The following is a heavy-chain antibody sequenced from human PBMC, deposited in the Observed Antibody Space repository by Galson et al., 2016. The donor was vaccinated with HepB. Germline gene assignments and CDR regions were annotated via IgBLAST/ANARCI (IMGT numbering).Heavy chain of an antibody. V-gene: IGHV3-33*01. CDR2: IWDDGTDK. CDR1: GFTFSNFG. CDR3: ARVSSVTTLGALDY. J-gene: IGHJ4*02. Sequence: SLRLSCAASGFTFSNFGMHWVRQAPGKGLEWVAVIWDDGTDKYYLDSVKGRFTISRDNSRKTLYLQMNSLRADDTAVYYCARVSSVTTLGALDYWGQGTQVTVYS. D-gene: IGHD4-11*01.